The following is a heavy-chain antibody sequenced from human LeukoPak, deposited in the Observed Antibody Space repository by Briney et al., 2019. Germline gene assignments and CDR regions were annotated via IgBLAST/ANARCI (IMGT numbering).Heavy chain of an antibody. CDR1: GFTFSSYA. CDR3: ACSLRFLEWLTPDAFDI. J-gene: IGHJ3*02. Sequence: PGGSLRLSCAASGFTFSSYAMSWVRQAPGKGLEWVSAISGSGGSTYYADSVKGRFTISRDNSKNTLYLQTNSLRAEDTAVYYCACSLRFLEWLTPDAFDIWGQGTMVTVSS. D-gene: IGHD3-3*01. V-gene: IGHV3-23*01. CDR2: ISGSGGST.